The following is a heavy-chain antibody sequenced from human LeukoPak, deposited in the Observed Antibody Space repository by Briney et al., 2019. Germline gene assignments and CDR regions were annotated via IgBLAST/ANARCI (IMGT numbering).Heavy chain of an antibody. CDR3: AKITMIYFDY. Sequence: GGSLRLSCAASGFTFSTYSMNWVRQAPGKGLEWVSAISGSGGSTYYADSVKGRFTISRDNSKNTLYLQMNSLRAEDTAVYYCAKITMIYFDYWGQGTLVTVSS. J-gene: IGHJ4*02. CDR2: ISGSGGST. D-gene: IGHD3-22*01. V-gene: IGHV3-23*01. CDR1: GFTFSTYS.